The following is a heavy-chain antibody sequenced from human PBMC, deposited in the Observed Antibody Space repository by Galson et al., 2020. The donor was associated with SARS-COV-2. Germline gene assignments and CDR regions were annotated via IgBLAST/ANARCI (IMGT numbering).Heavy chain of an antibody. CDR1: GYTFTGYY. V-gene: IGHV1-2*02. Sequence: ASVKVSCKASGYTFTGYYMHWVRQAPGQGLEWMGWINPNSGGTNYAQKFQGRVTMTRDTSISTAYMELSRLRSDDTAVYYCARDLGYSSLMLAFDIWGQGTMVTVSS. J-gene: IGHJ3*02. CDR3: ARDLGYSSLMLAFDI. D-gene: IGHD6-13*01. CDR2: INPNSGGT.